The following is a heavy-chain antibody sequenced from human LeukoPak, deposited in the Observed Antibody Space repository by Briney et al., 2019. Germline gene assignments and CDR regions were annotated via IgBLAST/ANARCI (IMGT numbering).Heavy chain of an antibody. CDR3: ARGYDSSGYYSYDFVY. CDR2: ISGSGGST. J-gene: IGHJ4*02. Sequence: SGGSLRLSCAASGFTFSSYSMSWVRQAPGKGLEWVSAISGSGGSTYYADSVKGRFTISRDNTKNTLYLQMNSLRAEDTAVYCCARGYDSSGYYSYDFVYWGQGTLVTVSS. V-gene: IGHV3-23*01. D-gene: IGHD3-22*01. CDR1: GFTFSSYS.